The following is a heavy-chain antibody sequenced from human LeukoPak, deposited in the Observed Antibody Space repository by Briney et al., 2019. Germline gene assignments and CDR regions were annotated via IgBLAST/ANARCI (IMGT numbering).Heavy chain of an antibody. D-gene: IGHD6-19*01. CDR3: VKAGNGWYAPY. Sequence: GGSLRLSCAASGFTFSAYGMPWVRQAPGKGLEWVAFVRYNGNDKYYADSVKGRFTISRDNSKNTTYLQMNTLRAEDTAVYYCVKAGNGWYAPYWGQGTLVTVSS. J-gene: IGHJ4*02. CDR1: GFTFSAYG. V-gene: IGHV3-30*02. CDR2: VRYNGNDK.